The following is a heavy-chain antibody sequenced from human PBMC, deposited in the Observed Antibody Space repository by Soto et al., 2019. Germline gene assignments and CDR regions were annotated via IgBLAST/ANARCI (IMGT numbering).Heavy chain of an antibody. D-gene: IGHD7-27*01. CDR3: ARADHATLTAFDI. Sequence: QVQLVQSGAEVKKPGSSVKVSCKASGGTFSSYTISWVRQAPGQGLEWMGRIIPILGIANYAQKFQGRVTITADKSTSTAYMELSSLRSEDTAVYYCARADHATLTAFDIWGQGTMVTVSS. V-gene: IGHV1-69*02. CDR2: IIPILGIA. CDR1: GGTFSSYT. J-gene: IGHJ3*02.